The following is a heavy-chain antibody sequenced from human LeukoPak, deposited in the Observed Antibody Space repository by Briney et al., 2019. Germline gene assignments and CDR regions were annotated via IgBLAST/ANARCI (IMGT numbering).Heavy chain of an antibody. J-gene: IGHJ6*02. Sequence: SSETLSLTCAVYGGSFSGYYWSWIRQPPGKGLEWIGEINHSGSTNYNPSLKSRVTISVDTSKNQFSLKLSSVTAADTAVYYCARGRRGYYYGMDVWGQGTTVTVSS. CDR2: INHSGST. V-gene: IGHV4-34*01. CDR1: GGSFSGYY. CDR3: ARGRRGYYYGMDV.